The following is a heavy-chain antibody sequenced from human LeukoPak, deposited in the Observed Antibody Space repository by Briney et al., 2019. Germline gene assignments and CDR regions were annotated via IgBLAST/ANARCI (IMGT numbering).Heavy chain of an antibody. V-gene: IGHV3-64*01. CDR1: TFTFCPSA. J-gene: IGHJ4*02. CDR2: ISSNGGST. Sequence: GGSLRLSCAASTFTFCPSAVNWVRQAPGKGLEYVSAISSNGGSTYYANSVKGRFTISRDNSKNTLYLQMGSLRAEDMAVYYCARGEGLIAAAGFDYWGQGTLVTVSS. CDR3: ARGEGLIAAAGFDY. D-gene: IGHD6-13*01.